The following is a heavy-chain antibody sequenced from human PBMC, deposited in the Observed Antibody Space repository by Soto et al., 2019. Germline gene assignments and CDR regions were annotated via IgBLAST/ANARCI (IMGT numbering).Heavy chain of an antibody. CDR1: GFTLSNAW. J-gene: IGHJ4*02. CDR2: IKNKMEGGTT. Sequence: EVQLVESGGGLVKPGGSLRLSCAASGFTLSNAWVSWVRQAPGKGLEWVGRIKNKMEGGTTDYAAPVKGRFTISRDDSKNMLYLQMNSLITDDTAVYYCALNWNFDYWGQGTLVTVSS. CDR3: ALNWNFDY. V-gene: IGHV3-15*01. D-gene: IGHD3-3*01.